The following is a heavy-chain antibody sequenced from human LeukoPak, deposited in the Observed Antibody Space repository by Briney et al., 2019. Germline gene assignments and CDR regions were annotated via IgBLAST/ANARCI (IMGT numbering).Heavy chain of an antibody. D-gene: IGHD2/OR15-2a*01. CDR3: ASFYAPDRGIESQNLVTVY. J-gene: IGHJ4*02. Sequence: SVEVSCKASGYTFTAYYIHWVRQAPGQGLEWMGWLNPNSGGTQYAQKFQGRVTMTRDTSISTAYMELRRLRSDDTAVYYCASFYAPDRGIESQNLVTVYWGQGALVSVSS. CDR1: GYTFTAYY. V-gene: IGHV1-2*02. CDR2: LNPNSGGT.